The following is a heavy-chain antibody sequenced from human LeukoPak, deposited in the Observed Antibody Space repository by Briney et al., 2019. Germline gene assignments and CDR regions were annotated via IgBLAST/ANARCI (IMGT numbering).Heavy chain of an antibody. J-gene: IGHJ6*02. D-gene: IGHD5-18*01. CDR1: GGSFSGYY. Sequence: PSETLSLTCAVYGGSFSGYYWSWIRQPPGKGLEWIGEINHSGSTNYNPSLKSRVTISVDTSKNQFSLKLSSVTAADTAVYYCARDYHVGYGYPYYYYGMDVWGQGTTVTVSS. CDR3: ARDYHVGYGYPYYYYGMDV. V-gene: IGHV4-34*01. CDR2: INHSGST.